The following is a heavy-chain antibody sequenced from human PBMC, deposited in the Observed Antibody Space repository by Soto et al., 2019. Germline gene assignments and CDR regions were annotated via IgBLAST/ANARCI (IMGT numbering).Heavy chain of an antibody. D-gene: IGHD3-3*01. J-gene: IGHJ4*02. CDR2: ISGSGGST. Sequence: PGGSLRLSCAASGFTFSSYAMSWVRQAPGKGLEWVSAISGSGGSTYYADSVKGRFTISRDNSKNTLYLQMNSLRAEDTAVYYCAKHEGSYYDFWSGWRFDYWGQGTLVTVSS. CDR3: AKHEGSYYDFWSGWRFDY. CDR1: GFTFSSYA. V-gene: IGHV3-23*01.